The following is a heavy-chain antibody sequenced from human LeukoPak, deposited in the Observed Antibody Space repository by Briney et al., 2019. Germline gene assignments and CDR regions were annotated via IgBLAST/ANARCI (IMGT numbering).Heavy chain of an antibody. CDR3: TRAGDALDF. CDR2: ISAYNGDT. Sequence: ASVKVSCKSSGYIFNIYGISWVRKAPGQGLAWMAWISAYNGDTNYAQEFQDRVTLTTDTATSTAYMELRSLRSDDTALYYCTRAGDALDFWGQGTLVTVSS. V-gene: IGHV1-18*01. CDR1: GYIFNIYG. J-gene: IGHJ3*01.